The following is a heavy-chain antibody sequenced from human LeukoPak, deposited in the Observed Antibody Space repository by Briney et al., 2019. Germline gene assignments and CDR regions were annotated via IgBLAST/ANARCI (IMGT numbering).Heavy chain of an antibody. CDR2: ISSTSSYK. V-gene: IGHV3-21*01. Sequence: GGSLRLSCAASGFIFNIYSMSWVRQAPGKGLEWVSSISSTSSYKYYADSLKGRFTISRDNAKDSLFLQMNSLRAEDTAVYFCVRDQYCGGDCYSDYYYGMDVWGQGTTVIVSS. D-gene: IGHD2-21*02. CDR1: GFIFNIYS. J-gene: IGHJ6*02. CDR3: VRDQYCGGDCYSDYYYGMDV.